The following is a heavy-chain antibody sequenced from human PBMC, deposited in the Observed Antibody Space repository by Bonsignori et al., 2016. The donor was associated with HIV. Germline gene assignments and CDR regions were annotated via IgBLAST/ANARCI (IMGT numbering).Heavy chain of an antibody. CDR3: ARGSEWLIRHYYYYYMDV. CDR2: ISYDGSNK. V-gene: IGHV3-30-3*01. Sequence: GGSLRLSCAASGFTFSSYAMHWVRQAPGKGLEWVAVISYDGSNKSYADSVKGRLTISRDNSKNTLYLQMNSLRAEDTAVYYCARGSEWLIRHYYYYYMDVWGKGTTVTVSS. D-gene: IGHD6-19*01. CDR1: GFTFSSYA. J-gene: IGHJ6*03.